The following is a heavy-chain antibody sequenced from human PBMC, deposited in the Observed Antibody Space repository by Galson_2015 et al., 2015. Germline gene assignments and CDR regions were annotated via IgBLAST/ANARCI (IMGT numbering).Heavy chain of an antibody. CDR2: IIPIFGTA. Sequence: QSGAEVKKPGSSVKVSCKASGGTFSSYAISWVRQAPGQGLEWMGGIIPIFGTANYAQKFQGRVTITADESTSTAYMELSSLRSEDTAVYYCASGITISVSYYYYYMDVWGKGTTVTVSS. V-gene: IGHV1-69*01. D-gene: IGHD3-9*01. J-gene: IGHJ6*03. CDR3: ASGITISVSYYYYYMDV. CDR1: GGTFSSYA.